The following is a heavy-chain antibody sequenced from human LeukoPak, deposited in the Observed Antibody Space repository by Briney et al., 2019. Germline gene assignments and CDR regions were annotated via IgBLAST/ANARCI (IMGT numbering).Heavy chain of an antibody. V-gene: IGHV3-23*01. J-gene: IGHJ4*02. Sequence: GGSLRLSCVASGFSLSGFWIRWVRQAPGKGLEWVSAITGSGGNTYYADSVKGRFTISRDNSKNTVFLQMNSLRAEDTAVYYCAKWGDYDVLTGYYVSDYWGQGTLVTVSS. D-gene: IGHD3-9*01. CDR3: AKWGDYDVLTGYYVSDY. CDR2: ITGSGGNT. CDR1: GFSLSGFW.